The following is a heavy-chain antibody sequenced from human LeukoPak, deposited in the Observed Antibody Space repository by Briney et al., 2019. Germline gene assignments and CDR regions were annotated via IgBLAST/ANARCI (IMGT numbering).Heavy chain of an antibody. Sequence: PSETLSLTCTVSGGSISSYYWSWIRQPPGKGLEWIGYIYYSGSTNYNPSLKSRVTISVDTSKDQFSLKLSSVTAADTAVYYCASRPAVAGMYYYGMDVWGQGTTVTVSS. V-gene: IGHV4-59*01. CDR3: ASRPAVAGMYYYGMDV. CDR2: IYYSGST. D-gene: IGHD6-19*01. CDR1: GGSISSYY. J-gene: IGHJ6*02.